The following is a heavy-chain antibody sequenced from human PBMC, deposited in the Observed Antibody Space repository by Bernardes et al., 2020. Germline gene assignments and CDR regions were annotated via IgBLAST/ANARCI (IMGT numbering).Heavy chain of an antibody. CDR1: GGSISSGGYS. CDR3: AGGRTTVTMGYYFDY. D-gene: IGHD4-17*01. CDR2: IYHSGST. J-gene: IGHJ4*02. V-gene: IGHV4-30-2*01. Sequence: SETLSLTCAVSGGSISSGGYSWSWIRQPPGKGLEWIGYIYHSGSTYYNPSLKSRLTISVDTSKNQFSLKLSSVTAADTAVYYCAGGRTTVTMGYYFDYWGQGTLVTVSS.